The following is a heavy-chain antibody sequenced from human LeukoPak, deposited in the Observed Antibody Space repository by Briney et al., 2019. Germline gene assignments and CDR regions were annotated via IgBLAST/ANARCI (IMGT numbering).Heavy chain of an antibody. CDR1: GGSISSYY. CDR3: ARERAYSGYDPSYYFYYGVDV. CDR2: IYYSGSI. D-gene: IGHD5-12*01. V-gene: IGHV4-59*01. Sequence: SETLSLTCTVSGGSISSYYWSWIRQPPGKGLEWIGYIYYSGSINYNPSLKSRVTISVDTSKKQFSLKLSSVTAADTAVYYCARERAYSGYDPSYYFYYGVDVWGQGTSVTVSS. J-gene: IGHJ6*02.